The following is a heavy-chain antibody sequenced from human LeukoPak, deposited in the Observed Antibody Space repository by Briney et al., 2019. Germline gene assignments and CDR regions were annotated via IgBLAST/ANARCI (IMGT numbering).Heavy chain of an antibody. CDR2: IYSGGST. Sequence: GGSLRLSCAASGFTVSSNFMTWVRQAPGKGLEWVSLIYSGGSTYYADSVKGRFTISRDNAKNSLYLQMNSLRAEDTAVYYCARDGAAAGTFPYWGQGTLVTVSS. V-gene: IGHV3-66*01. D-gene: IGHD6-13*01. J-gene: IGHJ4*02. CDR3: ARDGAAAGTFPY. CDR1: GFTVSSNF.